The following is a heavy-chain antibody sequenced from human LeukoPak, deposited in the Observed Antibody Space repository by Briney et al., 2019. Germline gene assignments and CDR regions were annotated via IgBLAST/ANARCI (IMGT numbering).Heavy chain of an antibody. V-gene: IGHV4-31*03. J-gene: IGHJ6*02. CDR1: GGSISSGGYY. Sequence: PSQTLSLTCTVSGGSISSGGYYWSWIRQHPGKGLEWIGYIYYSGSTYYNPSLKSRVTISVDTSKNQFSLKLSSVTAADTAVYYCASHYDILTGYFHSGLYGMDIWGQGTTVTVSS. D-gene: IGHD3-9*01. CDR2: IYYSGST. CDR3: ASHYDILTGYFHSGLYGMDI.